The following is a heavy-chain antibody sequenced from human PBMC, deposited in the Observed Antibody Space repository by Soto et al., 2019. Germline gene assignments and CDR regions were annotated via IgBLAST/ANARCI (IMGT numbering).Heavy chain of an antibody. J-gene: IGHJ4*02. CDR3: ARSLLRGDC. D-gene: IGHD2-21*01. V-gene: IGHV1-46*01. Sequence: QVQLVQSGAEVKKPGASVKVSCKASGYTFIHYYIHWVRQAPGQGLEWMAIINPNGGSTNYAQKFRGRVTVTSDTSTTTGSMELNSLGSDDTAVYVCARSLLRGDCWGQGTLVTVSS. CDR1: GYTFIHYY. CDR2: INPNGGST.